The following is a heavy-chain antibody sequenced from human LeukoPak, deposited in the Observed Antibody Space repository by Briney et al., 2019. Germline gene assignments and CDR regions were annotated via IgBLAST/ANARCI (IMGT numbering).Heavy chain of an antibody. D-gene: IGHD3-16*01. J-gene: IGHJ3*02. CDR2: IKEDGSEK. CDR3: ARDLPGGPLDI. Sequence: PGGSLRLSCAASEITFSRYWMSWVRQAPGKGLEWVANIKEDGSEKKYVDSVKGRFTISRDNAKNSVYLQMTSLRAEDTAIYYCARDLPGGPLDIWGQGTMVTVSS. V-gene: IGHV3-7*01. CDR1: EITFSRYW.